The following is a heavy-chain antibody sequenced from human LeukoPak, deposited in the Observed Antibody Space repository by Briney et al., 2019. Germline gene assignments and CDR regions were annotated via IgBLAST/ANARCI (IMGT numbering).Heavy chain of an antibody. CDR2: IYYSGST. D-gene: IGHD3-3*01. V-gene: IGHV4-39*01. CDR3: AVVDYDFWSGYSPGDAFDI. CDR1: GGSISSSSYY. Sequence: SETLSLTCTVSGGSISSSSYYWGWIRQPPGKGLEWIGSIYYSGSTYYNPSLKSRVTISVDTSKNQFSLKLSSVTAADTAVYYCAVVDYDFWSGYSPGDAFDIWGQGTMVTVSS. J-gene: IGHJ3*02.